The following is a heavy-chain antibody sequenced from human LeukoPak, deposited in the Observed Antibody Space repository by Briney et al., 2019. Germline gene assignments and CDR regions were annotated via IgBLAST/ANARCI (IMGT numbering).Heavy chain of an antibody. V-gene: IGHV3-48*01. CDR1: GFTFSSYS. J-gene: IGHJ4*02. Sequence: GGSLRLSCAASGFTFSSYSMNWVRQAPGKGLEWVSYISSSSSTIYYADSVKGRFTISRDNAKNSLYLQMNSLRAEDTAVYYCAREPYYDFWSGYYNSFDYWGQGTLVTVSS. CDR2: ISSSSSTI. CDR3: AREPYYDFWSGYYNSFDY. D-gene: IGHD3-3*01.